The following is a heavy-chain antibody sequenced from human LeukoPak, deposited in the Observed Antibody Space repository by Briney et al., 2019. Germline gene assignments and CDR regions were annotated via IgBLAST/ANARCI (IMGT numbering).Heavy chain of an antibody. Sequence: SVKVSCKASGGTFSSYAISWVRQAPGQGLGWMGRIIPILGIANYAQKFQGRVTITADKSTSTAYMELSSLRSEDTAVYYCARSPEGSGYFLRDNWFDPWGQGTLVTVSS. J-gene: IGHJ5*02. CDR3: ARSPEGSGYFLRDNWFDP. D-gene: IGHD3-3*01. V-gene: IGHV1-69*04. CDR2: IIPILGIA. CDR1: GGTFSSYA.